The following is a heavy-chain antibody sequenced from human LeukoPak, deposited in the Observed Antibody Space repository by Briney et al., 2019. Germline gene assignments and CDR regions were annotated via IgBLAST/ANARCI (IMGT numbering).Heavy chain of an antibody. J-gene: IGHJ4*02. Sequence: GGSLRLSCVVDTFSFASYWMQCDRQAPGKGLLWVSRINADGSTTSYADSVRGRFTISRDNNRNTVYVQMNSLTADDTAVYCCTEDSLGGNNYWGQGTLVTVSS. D-gene: IGHD3-16*01. CDR2: INADGSTT. V-gene: IGHV3-74*01. CDR1: TFSFASYW. CDR3: TEDSLGGNNY.